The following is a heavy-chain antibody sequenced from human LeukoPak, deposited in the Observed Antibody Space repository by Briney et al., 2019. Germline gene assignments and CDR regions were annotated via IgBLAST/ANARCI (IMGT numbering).Heavy chain of an antibody. Sequence: GESLKISCKGSGYSFTSYWIGWVRQMPGKGLEWMGIIHPGDSDTRYSPSFEGQVTISADKSFSTAYLQWSSLKASDTAMYYCARHLNDYGDQGSGDYWGQGTLVTVSS. D-gene: IGHD4-17*01. CDR3: ARHLNDYGDQGSGDY. CDR2: IHPGDSDT. CDR1: GYSFTSYW. V-gene: IGHV5-51*01. J-gene: IGHJ4*02.